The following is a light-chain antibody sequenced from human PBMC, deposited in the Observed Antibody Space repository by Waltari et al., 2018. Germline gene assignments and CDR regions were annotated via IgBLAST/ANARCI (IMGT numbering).Light chain of an antibody. CDR3: QQFGGSPMYT. J-gene: IGKJ2*01. V-gene: IGKV3-20*01. CDR1: RMVANTY. CDR2: ATS. Sequence: EVVLTQSPGTLSLSPGERATLSCRASRMVANTYLVWYQQKFGQAPRLLIYATSSRATDIPERFTGSGSGTDFTLTIDMLEPGDSAVYYGQQFGGSPMYTFGQGTKLEV.